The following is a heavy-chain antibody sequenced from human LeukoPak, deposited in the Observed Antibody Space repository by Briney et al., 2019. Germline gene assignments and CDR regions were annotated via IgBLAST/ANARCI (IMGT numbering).Heavy chain of an antibody. Sequence: KPSETLSLTCTVSGGSISTYYWSWIRQAPGQGLEWIGYFYYSGSTNYNPSLKSRVTISVDTSKNQFSLKLTSVTAAYTDMYYCARHVYGDYGYQYFHYWGQGTLVTVSS. CDR3: ARHVYGDYGYQYFHY. CDR1: GGSISTYY. V-gene: IGHV4-59*08. J-gene: IGHJ4*02. D-gene: IGHD4-17*01. CDR2: FYYSGST.